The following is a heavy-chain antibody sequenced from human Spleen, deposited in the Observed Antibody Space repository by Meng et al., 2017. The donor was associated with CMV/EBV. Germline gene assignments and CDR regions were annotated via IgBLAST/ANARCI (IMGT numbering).Heavy chain of an antibody. CDR3: ARVILNSNVMMIASDY. CDR2: ISASGGST. J-gene: IGHJ4*02. CDR1: GFTFSSYE. V-gene: IGHV3-23*01. D-gene: IGHD2-21*01. Sequence: GGSLRLSCAASGFTFSSYEMNWVRQAPGKGLEWVSTISASGGSTYYADSVRGRFTISRDTSKNTLNLQMNSLRAEDTGVYYCARVILNSNVMMIASDYWGQGTLVTVSS.